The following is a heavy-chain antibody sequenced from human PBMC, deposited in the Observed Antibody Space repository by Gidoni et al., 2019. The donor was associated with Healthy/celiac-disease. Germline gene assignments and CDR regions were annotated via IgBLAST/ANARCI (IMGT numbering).Heavy chain of an antibody. J-gene: IGHJ5*02. D-gene: IGHD3-16*01. V-gene: IGHV1-46*01. CDR3: ARDRTLGGGASWGWFDP. CDR2: INPSGGST. Sequence: VQLVQSGAEVKKPGASVKVSCKASGYTFTRSYMHWVRQAPGQGREWMGIINPSGGSTSYAQKFQGRVTMTRDTSTSTFYMELRSLRSEDTAVYYCARDRTLGGGASWGWFDPWGQGTLVTVSS. CDR1: GYTFTRSY.